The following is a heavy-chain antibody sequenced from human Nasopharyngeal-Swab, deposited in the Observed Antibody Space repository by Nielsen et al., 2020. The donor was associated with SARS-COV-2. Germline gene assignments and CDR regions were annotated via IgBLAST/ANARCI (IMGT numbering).Heavy chain of an antibody. CDR2: MNPNSGNT. V-gene: IGHV1-8*01. D-gene: IGHD2-15*01. CDR1: GYTFTSYD. J-gene: IGHJ2*01. CDR3: ATNLYCSGGSCYQIQNWYFDL. Sequence: ASVKVSCKASGYTFTSYDINWVRQATGQGLEWMGWMNPNSGNTGYAQKFQGRVTITRDTSASTAYMELSSLRSEDTAVYYCATNLYCSGGSCYQIQNWYFDLWGRGTLVTVSS.